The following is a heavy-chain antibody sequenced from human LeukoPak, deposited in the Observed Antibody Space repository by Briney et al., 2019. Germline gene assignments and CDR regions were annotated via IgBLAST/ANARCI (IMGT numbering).Heavy chain of an antibody. CDR2: IYYSGST. Sequence: KPSETLSLTCTVSGGSISSYYWSWVRQPPGKGLGWIGYIYYSGSTNYNPSLKSRVTISVDTSKNQFSLKLSSVTAADTAVYYCARDPYSSSWWYFDLWGRGTLVTVSS. CDR3: ARDPYSSSWWYFDL. D-gene: IGHD6-13*01. CDR1: GGSISSYY. J-gene: IGHJ2*01. V-gene: IGHV4-59*01.